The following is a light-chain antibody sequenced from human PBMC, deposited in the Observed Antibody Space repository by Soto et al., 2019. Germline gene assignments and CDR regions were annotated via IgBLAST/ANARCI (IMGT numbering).Light chain of an antibody. CDR1: QSVSTK. CDR2: GAS. CDR3: QQRSSWPLT. J-gene: IGKJ4*01. Sequence: EILMTQSPATLSVSPGETATLPCRASQSVSTKLAWYQQKPGQAPRLLINGASTRATGVPARFSGSGSGTDFTLTISSLEPEDFAVYYCQQRSSWPLTFGGGTKVDIK. V-gene: IGKV3-11*01.